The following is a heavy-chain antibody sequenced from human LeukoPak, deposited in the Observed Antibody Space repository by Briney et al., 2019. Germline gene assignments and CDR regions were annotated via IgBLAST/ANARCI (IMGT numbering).Heavy chain of an antibody. CDR2: INHSGST. D-gene: IGHD2-8*01. Sequence: HSETLSLTCAVYGGSFSGYYWSWIRQPPGKGLEWIGEINHSGSTNYNPSLKSRVTISVDTSKNQFSLRLSSVTAADTAVYYCARSGYCTNGVCLDAFDIWGQGTMVTVSS. CDR3: ARSGYCTNGVCLDAFDI. CDR1: GGSFSGYY. V-gene: IGHV4-34*01. J-gene: IGHJ3*02.